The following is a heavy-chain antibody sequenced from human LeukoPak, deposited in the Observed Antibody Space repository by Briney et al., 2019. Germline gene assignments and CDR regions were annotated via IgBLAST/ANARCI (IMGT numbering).Heavy chain of an antibody. Sequence: GGSLRLSRSASGFTFSGSAMHWLRQASGRGLAWVGRIRSKANSYAIAYAASVKGRFTNSRDDSKNTAYLQMNSLKTEDTAVYYCTRPTKTTARSGYYYYYMDVWGKGTTVTVSS. J-gene: IGHJ6*03. V-gene: IGHV3-73*01. CDR2: IRSKANSYAI. D-gene: IGHD4-11*01. CDR3: TRPTKTTARSGYYYYYMDV. CDR1: GFTFSGSA.